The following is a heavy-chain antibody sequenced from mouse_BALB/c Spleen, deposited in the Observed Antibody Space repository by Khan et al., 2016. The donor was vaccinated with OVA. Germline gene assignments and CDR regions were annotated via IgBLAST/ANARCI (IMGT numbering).Heavy chain of an antibody. CDR2: ISYDGRN. V-gene: IGHV3-6*02. CDR3: AREERYYAMDY. J-gene: IGHJ4*01. CDR1: GYSITSVYY. Sequence: EVQLQESGPGLVKPSQSLSLTCSVTGYSITSVYYWNWIRQFPGNKLEWTGYISYDGRNKYNPSLKNRFSIHRDTSKNQVFLKLNSVTTEDTATXYCAREERYYAMDYWGQGTSVTVSS.